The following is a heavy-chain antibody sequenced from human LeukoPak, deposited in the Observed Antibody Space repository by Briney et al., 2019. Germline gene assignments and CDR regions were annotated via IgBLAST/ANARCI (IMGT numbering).Heavy chain of an antibody. CDR3: ARAILTASGYVWHFDL. V-gene: IGHV4-31*03. Sequence: SETLSLTYTVSGGSSSSGNYYWTSIRQRPGKGLEWIGYINFSGSAYYNPSLKSRITMSVDTSKSQVSLKLSSVTAADTAVYYCARAILTASGYVWHFDLWGRGTLVPVSS. D-gene: IGHD3-3*01. CDR1: GGSSSSGNYY. J-gene: IGHJ2*01. CDR2: INFSGSA.